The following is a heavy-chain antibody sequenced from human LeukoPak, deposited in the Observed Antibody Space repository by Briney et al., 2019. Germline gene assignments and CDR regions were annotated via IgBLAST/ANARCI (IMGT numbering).Heavy chain of an antibody. V-gene: IGHV1-69*13. Sequence: GASVKVSCKASGGTFSSYAISWVRQAPGQGLEWMGGIIPIFGTANYAQKFQGRVTITADESTSTAYMELSSLRSEDTAVYYCARGGSSGWGTVNFDYWGQGTLVTVSS. J-gene: IGHJ4*02. CDR1: GGTFSSYA. D-gene: IGHD6-19*01. CDR2: IIPIFGTA. CDR3: ARGGSSGWGTVNFDY.